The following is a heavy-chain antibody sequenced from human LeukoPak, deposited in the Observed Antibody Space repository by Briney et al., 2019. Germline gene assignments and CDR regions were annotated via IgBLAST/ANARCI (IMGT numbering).Heavy chain of an antibody. V-gene: IGHV3-48*02. D-gene: IGHD3-22*01. CDR1: GFTFSSYG. CDR3: ARGSYDSSGYSFDY. CDR2: ISSSSTTI. J-gene: IGHJ4*02. Sequence: PGRSLRLSCAASGFTFSSYGMHWVRQAPGKGLEWVSYISSSSTTIYYADSVKGRFTVSRDNAKNSLYLQMNSLRDEDTAVFYCARGSYDSSGYSFDYWGQGTLVTVSS.